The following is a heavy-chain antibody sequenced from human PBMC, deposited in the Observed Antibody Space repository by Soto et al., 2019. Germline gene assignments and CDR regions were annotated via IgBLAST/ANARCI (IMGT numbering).Heavy chain of an antibody. Sequence: EVQLVESGGGLVKPGGSLRLSCAASGFTFSSYSMNWVRQAPGKGLEWVSSISSSSSYIYYADSVKGRFTISRDNAKNSPYLQMNSLRAEDTAVYYCARDSSGGDSAEYFQHWGQGTLVTVAS. CDR1: GFTFSSYS. J-gene: IGHJ1*01. D-gene: IGHD6-19*01. CDR3: ARDSSGGDSAEYFQH. CDR2: ISSSSSYI. V-gene: IGHV3-21*01.